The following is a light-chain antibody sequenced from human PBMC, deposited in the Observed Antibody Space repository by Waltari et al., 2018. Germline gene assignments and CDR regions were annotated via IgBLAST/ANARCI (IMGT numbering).Light chain of an antibody. V-gene: IGKV1-33*01. CDR2: DAS. J-gene: IGKJ1*01. CDR3: QQYDNLPPGT. CDR1: QDISNY. Sequence: DIQMTQSPSSLSASVGARVTITCQASQDISNYLNWYQQKPGKAPKLLIYDASNLETGVPSRFSGSGSGTDFTFTISSLQPEDIATYYCQQYDNLPPGTFGQGTKVEIK.